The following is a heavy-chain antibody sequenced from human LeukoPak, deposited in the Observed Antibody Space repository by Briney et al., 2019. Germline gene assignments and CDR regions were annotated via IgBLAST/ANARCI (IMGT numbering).Heavy chain of an antibody. Sequence: PSETLSLTCTVSGGSVSSGSYYWSWIRQPPGKGLEWIGYIYYSGSTNYNPSLKSRVTISVDTSKNQFSLKLSSVTAADTAVYYCASSFYDFWSGYLTPVNGSFDYWGQGTLVTVSS. CDR2: IYYSGST. CDR3: ASSFYDFWSGYLTPVNGSFDY. J-gene: IGHJ4*02. V-gene: IGHV4-61*01. CDR1: GGSVSSGSYY. D-gene: IGHD3-3*01.